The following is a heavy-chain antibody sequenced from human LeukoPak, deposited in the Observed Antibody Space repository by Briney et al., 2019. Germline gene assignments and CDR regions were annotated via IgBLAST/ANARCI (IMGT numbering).Heavy chain of an antibody. J-gene: IGHJ4*02. CDR1: GFTFNNYA. CDR3: AKEWLAAVDY. CDR2: ISDNGLIT. D-gene: IGHD6-19*01. V-gene: IGHV3-23*01. Sequence: GGSLRLSCAASGFTFNNYAMTWVRQAPGKGLEWVSHISDNGLITYYAESVKGRFTISRDNSKSTLYLQMNSLRAEDTAAYYCAKEWLAAVDYWGQGTLVTVSS.